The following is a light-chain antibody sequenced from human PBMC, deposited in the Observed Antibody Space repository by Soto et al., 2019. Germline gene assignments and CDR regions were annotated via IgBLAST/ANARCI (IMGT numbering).Light chain of an antibody. Sequence: EIVLTQSPGTLSLSPGERATLSCRASQSVRNNYLAWYQQKPGQAPRLLIYDASSRVTGIPDRFSGSGSGTDFPLTISRLEPEYFAVYHCQQYGDSRTFGQGTKVEIK. CDR3: QQYGDSRT. V-gene: IGKV3-20*01. CDR2: DAS. CDR1: QSVRNNY. J-gene: IGKJ1*01.